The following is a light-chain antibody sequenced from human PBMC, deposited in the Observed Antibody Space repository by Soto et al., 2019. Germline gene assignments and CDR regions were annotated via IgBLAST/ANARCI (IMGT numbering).Light chain of an antibody. Sequence: DTVMTQSPLSLPVTPGEPASISCWSSQSLLHTDGYNYLDWYLQKPGQSPQLLIYLGSYRASGVPDRFSGSGSRTDFTLKISRVEAEDVGAYYCMQALQTPPTFGQGTKLEI. J-gene: IGKJ1*01. V-gene: IGKV2-28*01. CDR1: QSLLHTDGYNY. CDR2: LGS. CDR3: MQALQTPPT.